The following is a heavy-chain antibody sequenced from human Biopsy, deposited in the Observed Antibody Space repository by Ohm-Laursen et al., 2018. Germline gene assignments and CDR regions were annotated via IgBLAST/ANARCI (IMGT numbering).Heavy chain of an antibody. V-gene: IGHV2-70*11. Sequence: PTQTLTLTSSFSGFSLSARGMCVRWIRQAPGKALEWLARVDWADYKDYRASLQTKLSISKDTSNDQVVLTVNNVDPADTATYYCARTPILIVSAGLVYRHRRHLQGMDVWGQGIAVTVS. D-gene: IGHD6-13*01. CDR1: GFSLSARGMC. J-gene: IGHJ6*02. CDR2: VDWADYK. CDR3: ARTPILIVSAGLVYRHRRHLQGMDV.